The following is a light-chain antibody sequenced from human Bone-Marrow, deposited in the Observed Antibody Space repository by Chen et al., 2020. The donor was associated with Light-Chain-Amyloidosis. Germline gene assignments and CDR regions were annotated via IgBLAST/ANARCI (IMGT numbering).Light chain of an antibody. CDR1: SSNIGNNY. J-gene: IGLJ3*02. Sequence: QSVLTQPPSVSAAPGQRVTISSPGSSSNIGNNYVSCYQHLPGTAPKLLIYDNNKRASGIPDRVSGSKAGSSASLGITGRQTGDEADYYCGAWDNGLSDWMFGGGTKLTVL. CDR2: DNN. V-gene: IGLV1-51*01. CDR3: GAWDNGLSDWM.